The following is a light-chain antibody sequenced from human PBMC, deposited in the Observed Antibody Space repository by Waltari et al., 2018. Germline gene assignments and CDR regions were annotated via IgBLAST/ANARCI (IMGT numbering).Light chain of an antibody. V-gene: IGLV4-69*01. CDR2: VNSDGSH. Sequence: QLVLTQPPSSPASLGASVKPTCTLRSGHSTNCIAWLQKRPERGPRYLMKVNSDGSHNKGDEIPVRFSGSSSGAEHYLTISSLQSEDEADYYWQTGGHGTWVFGGGTKLTVL. J-gene: IGLJ3*02. CDR1: SGHSTNC. CDR3: QTGGHGTWV.